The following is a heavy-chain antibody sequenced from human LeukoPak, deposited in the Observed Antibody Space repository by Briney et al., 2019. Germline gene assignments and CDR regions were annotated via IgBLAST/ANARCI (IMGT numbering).Heavy chain of an antibody. V-gene: IGHV4-31*03. CDR3: ARDRSSGWTDY. CDR2: IYYSGST. CDR1: GGSISSGGYY. D-gene: IGHD6-19*01. Sequence: SETLSLTCTVSGGSISSGGYYWSWIRQHPGKGLEWIGYIYYSGSTYYNPSLKSRVTISVDTSKNQFSLKLSSVTAADTAVYYCARDRSSGWTDYWGQGTLVTVSS. J-gene: IGHJ4*02.